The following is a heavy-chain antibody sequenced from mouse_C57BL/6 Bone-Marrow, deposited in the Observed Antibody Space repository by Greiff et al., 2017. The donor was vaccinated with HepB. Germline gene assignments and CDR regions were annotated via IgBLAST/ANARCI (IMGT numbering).Heavy chain of an antibody. V-gene: IGHV1-53*01. Sequence: VQLQQPGTELVKPGASVKLSCKASGYTFTSYWMHWVKQRPGQGLEWIGNINPSNGGTNYNEKFKSKATLTVDKSSSTAYMQLSSLTSEDSAVYYCAMGGYYYGSSYEWFAYWGQGTLVTVSA. CDR2: INPSNGGT. J-gene: IGHJ3*01. D-gene: IGHD1-1*01. CDR3: AMGGYYYGSSYEWFAY. CDR1: GYTFTSYW.